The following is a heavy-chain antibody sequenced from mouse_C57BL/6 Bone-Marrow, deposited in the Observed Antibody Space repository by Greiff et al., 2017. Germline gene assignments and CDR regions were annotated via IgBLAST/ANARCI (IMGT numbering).Heavy chain of an antibody. CDR2: IDPENGDT. D-gene: IGHD2-1*01. Sequence: EVQLQQSGAELVRPGASVKLSCTASGFNIKDDYMPWVKQRPEQGLEWIGWIDPENGDTEYASKFQGKATITADTSSNTAYRQLSSLTSEDTAVYYCATGGNYVFYYAMDFWGQGTSVTVSS. CDR1: GFNIKDDY. CDR3: ATGGNYVFYYAMDF. J-gene: IGHJ4*01. V-gene: IGHV14-4*01.